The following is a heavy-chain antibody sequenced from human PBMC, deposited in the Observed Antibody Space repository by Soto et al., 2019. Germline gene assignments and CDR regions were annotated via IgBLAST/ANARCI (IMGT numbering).Heavy chain of an antibody. CDR1: GYSFTSYW. Sequence: GESLKISCKGSGYSFTSYWISWVRQMPGKGLEWMGRIDPSDSYTNYSPSFQGHVTISADKSISTAYLQWSSLKASDTAMYYCARQDIVVVPDDYYYYGMDVWGQGTTVTVSS. J-gene: IGHJ6*02. CDR3: ARQDIVVVPDDYYYYGMDV. D-gene: IGHD2-2*01. CDR2: IDPSDSYT. V-gene: IGHV5-10-1*01.